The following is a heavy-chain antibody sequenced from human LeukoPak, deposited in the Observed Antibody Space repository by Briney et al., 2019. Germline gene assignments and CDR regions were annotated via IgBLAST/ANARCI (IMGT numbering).Heavy chain of an antibody. CDR2: IYTSGST. Sequence: SETLSLTCTVSGGSLSSYYWRWIRQPAGKGLEWIGRIYTSGSTNYNPSLKSRVTMSVDTSKNQFSLKLSSVTAADTAVYYCARYNERDFWSGGRWFDPWGQGTLVTVSS. V-gene: IGHV4-4*07. CDR3: ARYNERDFWSGGRWFDP. J-gene: IGHJ5*02. D-gene: IGHD3-3*01. CDR1: GGSLSSYY.